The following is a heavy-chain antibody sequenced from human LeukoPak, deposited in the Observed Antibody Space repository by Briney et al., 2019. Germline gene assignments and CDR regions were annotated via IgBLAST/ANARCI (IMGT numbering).Heavy chain of an antibody. Sequence: ASVKVSCKASGGTFSSYAISWVRQAPGQGLEWMGGIIPIFGTANYAQKFQGRVTITADKSTSTAYMEVSSLRSEDTAVYYCTYGDPYGMDVWGKGTTVTVSS. D-gene: IGHD4-17*01. CDR3: TYGDPYGMDV. V-gene: IGHV1-69*06. CDR1: GGTFSSYA. J-gene: IGHJ6*04. CDR2: IIPIFGTA.